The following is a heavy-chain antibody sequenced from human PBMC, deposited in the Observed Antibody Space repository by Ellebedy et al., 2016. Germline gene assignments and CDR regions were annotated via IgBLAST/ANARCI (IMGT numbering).Heavy chain of an antibody. D-gene: IGHD1-26*01. Sequence: SETLSLTCAVYGGSFSGYYWSWIRQPPGKGLEWIGEINHSGSTNYNPSLKSRVTISVDTSKNQFSLKLSSVTAADTAVYYCARVLSGSYYVSDYWGQGTLVTVSS. V-gene: IGHV4-34*01. J-gene: IGHJ4*02. CDR1: GGSFSGYY. CDR2: INHSGST. CDR3: ARVLSGSYYVSDY.